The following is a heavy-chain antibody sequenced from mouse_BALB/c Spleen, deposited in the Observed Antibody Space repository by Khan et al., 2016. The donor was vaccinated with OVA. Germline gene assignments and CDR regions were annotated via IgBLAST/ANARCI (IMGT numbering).Heavy chain of an antibody. D-gene: IGHD1-1*01. Sequence: EVQLQESGPGLVKPSQSLSLTCTVTGYSINSGYAWNWIRQFPGNKLEWMGYISYSDVTNYNPSLKSRISITRDTSKNEFFLQLNSVTTEDTATYYFARGNYYGHYFDYWGQGTTLTVSS. CDR1: GYSINSGYA. CDR2: ISYSDVT. V-gene: IGHV3-2*02. CDR3: ARGNYYGHYFDY. J-gene: IGHJ2*01.